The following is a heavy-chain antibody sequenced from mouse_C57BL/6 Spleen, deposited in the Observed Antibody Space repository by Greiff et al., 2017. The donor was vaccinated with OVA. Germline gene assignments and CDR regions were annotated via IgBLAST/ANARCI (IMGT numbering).Heavy chain of an antibody. V-gene: IGHV1-80*01. J-gene: IGHJ2*01. CDR3: ARSQDYFDY. CDR2: IYPGDGDT. Sequence: QVQLQQSGAELVKPGASVKISCKASGYAFSSYWMNWVKQRHGKGLEWIGQIYPGDGDTNYNGKFKGKATLTADKSSSTAYMHLSSLTSEDSAVYFCARSQDYFDYWGQGTTLTVSS. CDR1: GYAFSSYW. D-gene: IGHD6-1*01.